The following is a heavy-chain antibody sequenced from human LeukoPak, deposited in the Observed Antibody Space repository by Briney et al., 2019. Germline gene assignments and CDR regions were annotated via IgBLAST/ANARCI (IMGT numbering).Heavy chain of an antibody. CDR2: INPNSGGT. Sequence: GASVKVSCKASGYTFTGYYMHWVRQAPGQGLEWMGWINPNSGGTNYAQKFQGRVTMTRDTSISTAYMELSRLRSDDKAVYYCARNPGSIAAAGEADYWGQGTLVTVSS. V-gene: IGHV1-2*02. J-gene: IGHJ4*02. CDR3: ARNPGSIAAAGEADY. CDR1: GYTFTGYY. D-gene: IGHD6-13*01.